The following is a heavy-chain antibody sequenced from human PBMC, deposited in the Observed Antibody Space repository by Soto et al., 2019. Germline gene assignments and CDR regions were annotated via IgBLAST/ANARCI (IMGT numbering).Heavy chain of an antibody. CDR3: AKFPITMVRGVISCFDY. V-gene: IGHV3-23*01. CDR1: GFTFSSYA. D-gene: IGHD3-10*01. CDR2: ISGSGGST. Sequence: EVQLLESGGGLVQPGGSLRLSCAASGFTFSSYAMSWVRQAPGKGLERVSAISGSGGSTYYADSVKGRFTISRDNSKNTLYLQMNSLRAEDTAVYYCAKFPITMVRGVISCFDYWGQGTLVTVSS. J-gene: IGHJ4*02.